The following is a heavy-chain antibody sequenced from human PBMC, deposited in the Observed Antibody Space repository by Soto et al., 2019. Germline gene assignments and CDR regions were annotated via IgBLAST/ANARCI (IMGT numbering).Heavy chain of an antibody. J-gene: IGHJ4*02. CDR3: AKDRYYYGSGPFDY. D-gene: IGHD3-10*01. Sequence: GGSLRLSCAASGFTFSSYGMHRVRQAPDKEQEWVAVISYDGSNKYYADSVKGRFTISRDNSKNTLYLQMNSLRAEDTAVYYCAKDRYYYGSGPFDYWGQGTLVTVSS. CDR1: GFTFSSYG. CDR2: ISYDGSNK. V-gene: IGHV3-30*18.